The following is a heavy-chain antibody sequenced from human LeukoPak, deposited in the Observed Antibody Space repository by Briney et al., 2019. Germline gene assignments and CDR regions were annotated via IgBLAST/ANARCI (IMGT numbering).Heavy chain of an antibody. Sequence: PSETLSLTCAVYGGSFSGYYWSWIRQPPGKGLEWIGSIYYSGSTYYNPSLKSRVTMSVDTSTNQFSLKLSSVTAADTALYYCARVGNPLVTVFAWFDPWGQGTLVTVSS. CDR1: GGSFSGYY. V-gene: IGHV4-34*01. CDR2: IYYSGST. CDR3: ARVGNPLVTVFAWFDP. D-gene: IGHD3-3*01. J-gene: IGHJ5*02.